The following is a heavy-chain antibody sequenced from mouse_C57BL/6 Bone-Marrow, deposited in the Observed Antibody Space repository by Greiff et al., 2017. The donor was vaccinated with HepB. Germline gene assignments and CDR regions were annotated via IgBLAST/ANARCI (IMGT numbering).Heavy chain of an antibody. Sequence: EVQLQQSGPELVKPGASVKMSCKASGYTFTDYNMHWVKQSHGKSLEWIGYINPNNGGTSYNQKFKGKATLTVNKSSSTAYMELRSLTSEDSAVYYCARTYYGSSSWDFDYWGQGTTLTVSS. V-gene: IGHV1-22*01. D-gene: IGHD1-1*01. CDR2: INPNNGGT. J-gene: IGHJ2*01. CDR3: ARTYYGSSSWDFDY. CDR1: GYTFTDYN.